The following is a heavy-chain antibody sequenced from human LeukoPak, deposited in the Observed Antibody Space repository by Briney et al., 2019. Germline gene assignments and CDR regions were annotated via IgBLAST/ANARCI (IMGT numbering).Heavy chain of an antibody. D-gene: IGHD2-2*01. Sequence: ASVKVSCKASGYTFTGYYMHWVRQAPGQGLEWMGWINPNSGGTNYAQKFQGRVTMTRDTSTSTVYMELSSLRSEDTAVYYCARDSVYCSSTSCYYYYYMDVWGKGTTVTVSS. J-gene: IGHJ6*03. CDR3: ARDSVYCSSTSCYYYYYMDV. CDR2: INPNSGGT. V-gene: IGHV1-2*02. CDR1: GYTFTGYY.